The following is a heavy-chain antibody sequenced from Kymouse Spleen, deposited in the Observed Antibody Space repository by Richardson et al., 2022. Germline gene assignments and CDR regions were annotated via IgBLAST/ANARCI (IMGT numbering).Heavy chain of an antibody. J-gene: IGHJ6*02. D-gene: IGHD2-2*02. V-gene: IGHV3-30*18. CDR2: ISYDGSNK. CDR3: AKDKVVVPAAMNYYYGMDV. Sequence: QVQLVESGGGVVQPGRSLRLSCAASGFTFSSYGMHWVRQAPGKGLEWVAVISYDGSNKYYADSVKGRFTISRDNSKNTLYLQMNSLRAEDTAVYYCAKDKVVVPAAMNYYYGMDVWGQGTTVTVSS. CDR1: GFTFSSYG.